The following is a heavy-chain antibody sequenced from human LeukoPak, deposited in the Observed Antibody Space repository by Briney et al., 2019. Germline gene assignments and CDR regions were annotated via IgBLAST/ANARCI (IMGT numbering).Heavy chain of an antibody. D-gene: IGHD3-22*01. CDR2: ISGSGGST. V-gene: IGHV3-23*01. CDR3: AKEWYYDSSGYYYPYFDY. J-gene: IGHJ4*02. Sequence: GGSLRLSCAASEFTFSSYAMSWVRQAPGKGLEWVSAISGSGGSTYYADSVKGRFTISRDNSKNALYLQMNSLRAEDTAVYYCAKEWYYDSSGYYYPYFDYWGQGTLVTVSS. CDR1: EFTFSSYA.